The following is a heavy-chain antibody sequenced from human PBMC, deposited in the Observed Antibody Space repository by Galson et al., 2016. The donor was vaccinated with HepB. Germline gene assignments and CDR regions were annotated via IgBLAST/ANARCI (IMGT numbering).Heavy chain of an antibody. Sequence: QSGAEVKKPGESLKISCKASGYSFNNYWIGWVRQMPGKGLEWMGIVYPGDSETRYSPSFRGQVTISANKSIRTAYLQWSSLKASDTAMYYCARLGAAAGDHYRYFYAMDVWGQGTTVTVSS. J-gene: IGHJ6*02. CDR2: VYPGDSET. CDR1: GYSFNNYW. CDR3: ARLGAAAGDHYRYFYAMDV. D-gene: IGHD6-13*01. V-gene: IGHV5-51*03.